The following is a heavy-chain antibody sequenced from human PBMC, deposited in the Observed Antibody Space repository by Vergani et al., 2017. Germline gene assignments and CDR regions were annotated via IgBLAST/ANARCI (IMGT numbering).Heavy chain of an antibody. V-gene: IGHV4-61*02. Sequence: QVQLQESGPGLVKPSQTLSLTCTVSGGSISSGSYYWSWIRQPAGKGLEWIGRIYTSGSTNYNPSLKSRVTISVDTSKNQFSLKLSSVTAADTAVYYCARGTYYYDSSGYRAPLSFVYWGQGTLVTVSS. J-gene: IGHJ4*02. D-gene: IGHD3-22*01. CDR1: GGSISSGSYY. CDR2: IYTSGST. CDR3: ARGTYYYDSSGYRAPLSFVY.